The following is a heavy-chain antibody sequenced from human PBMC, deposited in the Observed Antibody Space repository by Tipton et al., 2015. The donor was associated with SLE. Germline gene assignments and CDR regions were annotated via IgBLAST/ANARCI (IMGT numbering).Heavy chain of an antibody. CDR2: IYYTGNT. Sequence: TLSLTCTVSGGSITNYYWTWIRQTPGKGLEWIGNIYYTGNTNYNPSLKSRVTISIDTSKDQFSLQVTSVTAADTAVYYCARAGGHNYDSSGYHSEAFDIWGQGTMVTVSS. J-gene: IGHJ3*02. V-gene: IGHV4-59*08. CDR3: ARAGGHNYDSSGYHSEAFDI. D-gene: IGHD3-22*01. CDR1: GGSITNYY.